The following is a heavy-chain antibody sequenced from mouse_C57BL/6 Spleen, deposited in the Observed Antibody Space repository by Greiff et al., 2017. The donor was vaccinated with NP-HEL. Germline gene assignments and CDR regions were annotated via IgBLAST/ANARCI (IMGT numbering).Heavy chain of an antibody. CDR3: ARYSSGPFAY. CDR1: GYTFTSYW. V-gene: IGHV1-64*01. J-gene: IGHJ3*01. CDR2: IHPNSGST. D-gene: IGHD3-2*02. Sequence: QVQLQQPGAELVKPGASVKLSCKASGYTFTSYWMHWVKQRPGQGLEWIGMIHPNSGSTNYNEKFKSKATLTVDKSSSTAYMQLSSLTSEDSAVYYCARYSSGPFAYWGQGTLVTVSA.